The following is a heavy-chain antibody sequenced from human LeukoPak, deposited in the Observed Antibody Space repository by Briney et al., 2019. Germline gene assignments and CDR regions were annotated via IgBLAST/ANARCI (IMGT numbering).Heavy chain of an antibody. V-gene: IGHV1-69*06. Sequence: SVKVSCKASGGTFSSYAISWVRQAPGQGLEWMGGIIPVFGAANYAQKLQGRVTFTADKSTNTVYMDLRSLRSEDTAVYYCARTTSQSIVAAGDHWGQGTLVIVSS. CDR3: ARTTSQSIVAAGDH. CDR2: IIPVFGAA. CDR1: GGTFSSYA. D-gene: IGHD2-15*01. J-gene: IGHJ4*02.